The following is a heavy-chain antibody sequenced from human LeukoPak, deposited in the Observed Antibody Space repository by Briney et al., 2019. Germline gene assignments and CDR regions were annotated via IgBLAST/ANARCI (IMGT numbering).Heavy chain of an antibody. D-gene: IGHD6-19*01. J-gene: IGHJ6*02. V-gene: IGHV3-21*01. Sequence: GGSLRLSCAAPGFTFSSYSMNWVRQAPGKGLEWVSSISSSSSYIYYADSVKGRFTISRDNAKNSLYLQMNSLRAEDTAVYYCARDLDAVAGDYYYYYGMDVWGQGTTVTVSS. CDR3: ARDLDAVAGDYYYYYGMDV. CDR2: ISSSSSYI. CDR1: GFTFSSYS.